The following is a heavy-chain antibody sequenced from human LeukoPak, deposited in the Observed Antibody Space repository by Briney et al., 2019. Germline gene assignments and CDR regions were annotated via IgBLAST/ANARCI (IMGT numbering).Heavy chain of an antibody. CDR1: GGSFSGYY. CDR3: ARDADWNYDY. Sequence: MSSETLSLTCAVYGGSFSGYYWSWIRQPPGKGLEWIGEINHSGSTNYNPSLKSRVTISVDTSKNQFSLKLSSVTAADTAVYYCARDADWNYDYWGQGTLVTVSS. CDR2: INHSGST. J-gene: IGHJ4*02. D-gene: IGHD1-7*01. V-gene: IGHV4-34*01.